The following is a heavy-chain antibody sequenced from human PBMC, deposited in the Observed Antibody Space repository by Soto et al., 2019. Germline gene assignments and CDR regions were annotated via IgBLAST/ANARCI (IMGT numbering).Heavy chain of an antibody. CDR1: GYTFTTYY. V-gene: IGHV1-46*01. CDR3: ARDPNFSLTFHYYSMDV. J-gene: IGHJ6*02. Sequence: ASVKVSCKASGYTFTTYYLHWVRQAPGQGMEWMGIINPDTGSTSSAQNFRGRVYVTRDTSTSTVYMDLYSLISENTAVYYCARDPNFSLTFHYYSMDVWGQGTTVTVSS. CDR2: INPDTGST.